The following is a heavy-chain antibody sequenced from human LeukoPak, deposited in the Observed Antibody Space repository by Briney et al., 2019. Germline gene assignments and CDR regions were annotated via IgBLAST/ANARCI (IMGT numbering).Heavy chain of an antibody. CDR1: GFTFSSYA. V-gene: IGHV3-23*01. CDR3: AKADYDSSGYYSFDY. J-gene: IGHJ4*02. Sequence: SGGSLRLSCAASGFTFSSYAMSWVRQAPGKGLEWVSAISGSGGSTYYADSVKGRFTISRDNSKNTLYLQMNSLRAEDTAVYYCAKADYDSSGYYSFDYWGQGTLVTVSS. CDR2: ISGSGGST. D-gene: IGHD3-22*01.